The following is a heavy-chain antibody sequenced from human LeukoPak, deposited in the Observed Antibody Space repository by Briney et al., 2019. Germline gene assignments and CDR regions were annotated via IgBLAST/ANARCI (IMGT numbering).Heavy chain of an antibody. CDR3: ARDRGSGDSGSYWGLSPPDYYFDY. CDR2: MNPNSGNT. D-gene: IGHD1-26*01. J-gene: IGHJ4*02. Sequence: GASVKVSCKASGYTFTGYYMHWVRQAPGQGLEWMGWMNPNSGNTGYAQKFQGRVTVTRNTSISTAYMELSSLRSEDTAVYYCARDRGSGDSGSYWGLSPPDYYFDYWGQGTLVTVSS. CDR1: GYTFTGYY. V-gene: IGHV1-8*02.